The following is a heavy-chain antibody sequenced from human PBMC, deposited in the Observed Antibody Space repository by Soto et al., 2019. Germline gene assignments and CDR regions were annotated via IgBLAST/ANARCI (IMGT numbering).Heavy chain of an antibody. D-gene: IGHD5-12*01. V-gene: IGHV3-30-3*01. J-gene: IGHJ5*02. CDR2: ISYDGSDR. CDR3: ARGPYNGYDLQYNWFDP. Sequence: GGSLRLSCAASGFTFSSYAMHWVRQAPGKGLEWVAVISYDGSDRYYADSGKGRFTISRDNSKNKLYLQMNSLRVEDTAVYYCARGPYNGYDLQYNWFDPWGQGTLVTVSS. CDR1: GFTFSSYA.